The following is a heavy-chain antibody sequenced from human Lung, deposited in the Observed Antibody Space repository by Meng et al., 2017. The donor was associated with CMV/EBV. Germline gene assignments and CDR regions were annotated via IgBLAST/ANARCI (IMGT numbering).Heavy chain of an antibody. Sequence: GGSXRLXCAASGFTFSTYAMNWVRQTPGKGLEWVSSISGSTSSDTHYADSVGGRFTISRDNSKNTLFLHLSSLRVEDTAIYYCARALRGYAYPRDAFGVWGQGTMVTVSS. J-gene: IGHJ3*01. D-gene: IGHD5-18*01. CDR3: ARALRGYAYPRDAFGV. CDR2: ISGSTSSDT. CDR1: GFTFSTYA. V-gene: IGHV3-23*01.